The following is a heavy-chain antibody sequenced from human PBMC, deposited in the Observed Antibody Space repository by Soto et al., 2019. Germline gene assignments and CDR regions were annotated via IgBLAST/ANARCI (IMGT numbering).Heavy chain of an antibody. Sequence: TSETLSLTCTVSGGSISTGGYYWNWIRQHPGKGLEWIGDFYYSGSTYYNPSLKSRVTISVNTSKSQFSLKLSSVTAADTAVYYCARRYGVYFDYWGQGTLVTVSS. V-gene: IGHV4-31*03. D-gene: IGHD4-17*01. CDR2: FYYSGST. CDR1: GGSISTGGYY. J-gene: IGHJ4*02. CDR3: ARRYGVYFDY.